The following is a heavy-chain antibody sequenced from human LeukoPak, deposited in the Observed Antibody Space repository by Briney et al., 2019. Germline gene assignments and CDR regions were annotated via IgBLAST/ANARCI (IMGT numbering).Heavy chain of an antibody. CDR3: ARDGEVYYYGSGSYFDY. V-gene: IGHV1-18*01. J-gene: IGHJ4*02. CDR1: RYTFTSYA. D-gene: IGHD3-10*01. CDR2: ISAYNGNT. Sequence: ASVKVSCKASRYTFTSYAISWVRQAPGQGLEWMGWISAYNGNTNYAQKLQSRVTITTDTTPSTAYMEQRSLRAAGTAVYYSARDGEVYYYGSGSYFDYWGQGTLVTVSS.